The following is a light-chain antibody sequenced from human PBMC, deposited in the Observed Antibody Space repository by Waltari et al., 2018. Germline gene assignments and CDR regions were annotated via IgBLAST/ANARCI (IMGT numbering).Light chain of an antibody. J-gene: IGLJ2*01. CDR3: NSYTSSSTSYVV. CDR1: SSDVGAYNY. V-gene: IGLV2-14*01. Sequence: QSALTQPASVSGSPGLSLTISCTGTSSDVGAYNYVFWYQQHPGKAPTLMIYGVSRRPAGVSNRFAGSKSGNTASLTISGLQAEDEADYYCNSYTSSSTSYVVFGGGTKLTVL. CDR2: GVS.